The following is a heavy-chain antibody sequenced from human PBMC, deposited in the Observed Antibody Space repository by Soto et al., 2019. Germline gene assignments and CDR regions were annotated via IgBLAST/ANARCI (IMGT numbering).Heavy chain of an antibody. CDR1: GYTFTSYV. J-gene: IGHJ3*02. D-gene: IGHD3-16*02. CDR3: ARDTLRLGELSFNAFDI. Sequence: ASVKVSCKASGYTFTSYVISWVRQAPGQGLEWMGWISAYNGNTNYAQKLQGRVTMTTDTSTSTAYMELRSLRSDDTAVYYCARDTLRLGELSFNAFDIWGQGTMVTVSS. CDR2: ISAYNGNT. V-gene: IGHV1-18*01.